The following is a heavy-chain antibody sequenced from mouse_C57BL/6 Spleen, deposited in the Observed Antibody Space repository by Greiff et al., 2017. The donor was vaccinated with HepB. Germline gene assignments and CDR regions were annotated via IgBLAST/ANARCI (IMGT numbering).Heavy chain of an antibody. V-gene: IGHV1-4*01. CDR2: INPSSGYT. J-gene: IGHJ4*01. CDR1: GYTFTSYT. Sequence: VQLQQSGAELARPGASVKLSCKASGYTFTSYTMHWVKPRPGQGLEWIGYINPSSGYTKYNQKFKDKATLTADKSSSTAYMPLSSLTSEDSAVYYWALYYYGSGAMDYWGQGTSVTVAS. D-gene: IGHD1-1*01. CDR3: ALYYYGSGAMDY.